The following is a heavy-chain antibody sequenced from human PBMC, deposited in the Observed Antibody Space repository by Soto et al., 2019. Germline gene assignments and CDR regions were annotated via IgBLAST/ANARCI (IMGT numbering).Heavy chain of an antibody. Sequence: PGESLKISCEGSGYKFATYWIGWVRQMPGKGLEWMGIIYPGDSDTRYSPSFQGQVTISADKSISTAYLQWSSLKASDTAMYYCVKYYYDSSGYYFDYWGQGTLVTVSS. V-gene: IGHV5-51*01. CDR3: VKYYYDSSGYYFDY. CDR2: IYPGDSDT. CDR1: GYKFATYW. D-gene: IGHD3-22*01. J-gene: IGHJ4*02.